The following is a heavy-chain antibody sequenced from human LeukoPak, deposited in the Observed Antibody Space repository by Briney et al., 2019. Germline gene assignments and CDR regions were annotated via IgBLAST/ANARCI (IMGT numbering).Heavy chain of an antibody. J-gene: IGHJ4*02. CDR1: GFTFSSYS. Sequence: GGSLRLSCVASGFTFSSYSMNRVRQAPGKGLEWVSFISSSSSYIYYADSVKGRFTISRDNAKNSLYLQMNSLRAEDTAVYYCARVGAAWSIDYWGQGTLVTVSS. V-gene: IGHV3-21*01. CDR2: ISSSSSYI. CDR3: ARVGAAWSIDY. D-gene: IGHD3-10*01.